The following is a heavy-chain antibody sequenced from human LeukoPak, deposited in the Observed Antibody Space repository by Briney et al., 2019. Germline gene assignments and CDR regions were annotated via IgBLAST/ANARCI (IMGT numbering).Heavy chain of an antibody. CDR1: GFTFSSNW. Sequence: GGSLRLSCAASGFTFSSNWMYWVRQAPGKGLVWVSYIGSDGSSTNYADSVKGRFTISRDNAKNALYVQMNSLRADDTAVYYCARGRPGNYFDYWGQGTLVTVSS. J-gene: IGHJ4*02. CDR2: IGSDGSST. D-gene: IGHD1-26*01. CDR3: ARGRPGNYFDY. V-gene: IGHV3-74*01.